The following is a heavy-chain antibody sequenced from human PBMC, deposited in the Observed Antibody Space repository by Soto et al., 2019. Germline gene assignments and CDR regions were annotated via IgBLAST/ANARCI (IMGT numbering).Heavy chain of an antibody. V-gene: IGHV4-31*03. CDR2: IYYSGSS. CDR3: ARDGDYFGSGSPPLLSK. J-gene: IGHJ4*02. D-gene: IGHD3-10*01. Sequence: QVQLQESGPGLVKPSQTLSLTCTVSGGSITSGGYCWTWIRQHPVKGLEWMGHIYYSGSSSYNPSLKGRLTLSRDTSKNQFSLKRTSVTAADMAVYYCARDGDYFGSGSPPLLSKWGQGTLVTVSS. CDR1: GGSITSGGYC.